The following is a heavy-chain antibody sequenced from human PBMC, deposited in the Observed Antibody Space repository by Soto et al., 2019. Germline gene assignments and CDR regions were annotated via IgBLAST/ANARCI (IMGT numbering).Heavy chain of an antibody. J-gene: IGHJ4*02. Sequence: QVQLVQSGAEVKKPGASVKVSCKASGYTFTSYGISWVRQAPGQGLEWMGWISAYNGNTNYAQKLQGRVTMTTDTSTSTANMELRSLRADDTAVYYCARDLTGTMLAVRHFDYWGQGTLVTVSS. CDR3: ARDLTGTMLAVRHFDY. V-gene: IGHV1-18*04. CDR2: ISAYNGNT. D-gene: IGHD1-7*01. CDR1: GYTFTSYG.